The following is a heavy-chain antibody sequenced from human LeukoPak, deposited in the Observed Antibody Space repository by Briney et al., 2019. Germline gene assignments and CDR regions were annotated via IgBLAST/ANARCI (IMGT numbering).Heavy chain of an antibody. J-gene: IGHJ4*02. CDR3: ARLHYYGSGSYY. CDR1: GGSISSSSYY. Sequence: SETLSLTCTVSGGSISSSSYYWGWIRQPPGKGLEWIGSIYYSGSTYYNPSLKSRVTISVDTSKNQFSLKLSSVTAADTALYYCARLHYYGSGSYYWGQGTLVTVSS. D-gene: IGHD3-10*01. V-gene: IGHV4-39*01. CDR2: IYYSGST.